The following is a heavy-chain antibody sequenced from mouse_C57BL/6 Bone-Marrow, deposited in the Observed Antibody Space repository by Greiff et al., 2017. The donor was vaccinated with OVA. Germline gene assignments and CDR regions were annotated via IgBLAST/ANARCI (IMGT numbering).Heavy chain of an antibody. Sequence: VQLQQSGPVLVKPGASVQMSCKASGYTFTDYYMNWVKQSHGKSLEWIGVINPYNGGTSYNQKFKGKATLTVDKSSSTAYMELNSLTSEDSAVYYCARAYYDYHFDYWGQGTTLTVSS. J-gene: IGHJ2*01. V-gene: IGHV1-19*01. CDR1: GYTFTDYY. D-gene: IGHD2-4*01. CDR2: INPYNGGT. CDR3: ARAYYDYHFDY.